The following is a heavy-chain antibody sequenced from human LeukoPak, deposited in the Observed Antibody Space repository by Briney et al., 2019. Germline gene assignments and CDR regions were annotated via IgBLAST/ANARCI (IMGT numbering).Heavy chain of an antibody. CDR2: ISAYNGNT. Sequence: GASVKVSCKASGYTFTSYGISWVRQAPGQGLEWMGWISAYNGNTNYAQKLQGRVTVTTDTSTSTAYMELRSLRSDDTAVYYCARDWYNWNDEGGNWFDPWGQGTLVTVSS. CDR1: GYTFTSYG. CDR3: ARDWYNWNDEGGNWFDP. V-gene: IGHV1-18*01. J-gene: IGHJ5*02. D-gene: IGHD1-1*01.